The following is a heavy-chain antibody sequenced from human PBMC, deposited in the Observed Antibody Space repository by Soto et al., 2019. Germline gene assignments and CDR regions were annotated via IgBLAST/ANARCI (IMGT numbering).Heavy chain of an antibody. J-gene: IGHJ5*02. V-gene: IGHV4-59*01. D-gene: IGHD2-21*02. Sequence: PSETLSLTCSVSGVSFTSYYWTWIRQPPGKGPEWIGYIYYSGITNYNPSLKSRLTMSIDTSKNQFSLKLTSVTAADTAVYYCARDLTVGGFFDPWGQGTLVTVSS. CDR2: IYYSGIT. CDR1: GVSFTSYY. CDR3: ARDLTVGGFFDP.